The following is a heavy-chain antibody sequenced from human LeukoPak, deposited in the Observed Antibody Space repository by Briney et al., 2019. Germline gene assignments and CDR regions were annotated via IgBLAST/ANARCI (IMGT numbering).Heavy chain of an antibody. CDR2: TYTGGNS. Sequence: HPGGSLRLSCAASGFTVSSIHMVWVRQAPGKGLEWVSVTYTGGNSYYADSVKGRFIISRDISKNTLYLQMNSPRAEDSALYYCARGGRGSAAVVAPRSFDIWGQGTMVTVSS. CDR1: GFTVSSIH. V-gene: IGHV3-53*01. D-gene: IGHD3-22*01. CDR3: ARGGRGSAAVVAPRSFDI. J-gene: IGHJ3*02.